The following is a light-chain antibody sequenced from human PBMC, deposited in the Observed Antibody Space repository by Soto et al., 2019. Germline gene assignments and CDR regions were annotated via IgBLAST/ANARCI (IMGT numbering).Light chain of an antibody. CDR3: QQYHIWPLYT. CDR1: QSVGSN. CDR2: GAS. Sequence: EIVMMQSPATLSVSPGESATLSCRASQSVGSNLALYHHTPGQAPRLLISGASTRATGLPARFSGSGSGTEFTLTISSLQSEDFALYFCQQYHIWPLYTFGQGTKVDIK. V-gene: IGKV3-15*01. J-gene: IGKJ2*01.